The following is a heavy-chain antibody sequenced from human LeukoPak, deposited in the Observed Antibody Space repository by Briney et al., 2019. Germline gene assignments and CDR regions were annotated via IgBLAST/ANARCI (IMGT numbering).Heavy chain of an antibody. CDR2: MNPNSGNT. D-gene: IGHD4-17*01. CDR3: ARSLAVTTTQKHSNFDY. J-gene: IGHJ4*02. V-gene: IGHV1-8*01. CDR1: GYTFTSYD. Sequence: ASVKVSCKASGYTFTSYDINWVRQATGQGLEWMGWMNPNSGNTGYAQKFQGRVTMTRNTSISTAYMELSSLRSEDTAVYYCARSLAVTTTQKHSNFDYWGRGTLVTVSS.